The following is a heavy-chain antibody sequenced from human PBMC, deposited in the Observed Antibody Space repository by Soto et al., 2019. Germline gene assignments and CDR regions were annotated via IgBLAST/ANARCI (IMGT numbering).Heavy chain of an antibody. Sequence: GGSLRLSCAASGFTFSDYAMSWVRQAPGKGLEWVSGLGGSNSDTHYAASVEGRFTVSRDNSRSTLFLQMNSLRVEDTAVYYCAKDKVDHNSVWDPFDIWGQGTMVTVSS. CDR2: LGGSNSDT. CDR3: AKDKVDHNSVWDPFDI. D-gene: IGHD2-15*01. J-gene: IGHJ3*02. V-gene: IGHV3-23*01. CDR1: GFTFSDYA.